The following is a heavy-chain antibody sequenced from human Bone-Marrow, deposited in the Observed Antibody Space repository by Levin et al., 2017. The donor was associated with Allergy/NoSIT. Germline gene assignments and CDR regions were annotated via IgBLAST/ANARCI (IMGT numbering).Heavy chain of an antibody. CDR1: GFTFRTYE. V-gene: IGHV3-48*03. CDR2: ISGSGSTM. D-gene: IGHD5-18*01. CDR3: VRAQYNFDY. J-gene: IGHJ4*02. Sequence: GESLKISCAVSGFTFRTYEMNWVRQAPGKGLEWVSYISGSGSTMYYADSVKGRFTISRDNAKNSLYLQMNSLRAEDTAVYYCVRAQYNFDYWGQGTLVTVSS.